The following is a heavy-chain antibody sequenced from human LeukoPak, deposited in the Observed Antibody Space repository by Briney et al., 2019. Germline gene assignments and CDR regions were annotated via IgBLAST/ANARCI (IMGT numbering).Heavy chain of an antibody. D-gene: IGHD6-19*01. Sequence: PGGSLRLSCAASGFTFTRSAMHWVRRAPDKGLEWVTIVSSNGNNKYYADSVKGRFTISRDNSKNTLYLQMSGLRTEDTAIYYCARDSSSSGWYGYFDSWGQGTLVTVSS. CDR3: ARDSSSSGWYGYFDS. CDR2: VSSNGNNK. CDR1: GFTFTRSA. V-gene: IGHV3-30-3*01. J-gene: IGHJ4*02.